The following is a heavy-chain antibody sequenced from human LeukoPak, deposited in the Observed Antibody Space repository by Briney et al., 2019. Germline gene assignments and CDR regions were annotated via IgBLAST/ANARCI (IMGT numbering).Heavy chain of an antibody. CDR3: ARVFGELSSLDY. V-gene: IGHV3-48*04. CDR2: ISSSGSTI. D-gene: IGHD3-10*02. J-gene: IGHJ4*02. Sequence: GGSLRLSCAASGFTFSSYWMSWVRQAPGKGLEWVSYISSSGSTIYYADSVKGRFTISRDNAKNSLYLQMNSLRAEDTAVYYCARVFGELSSLDYWGQGTLVTVSS. CDR1: GFTFSSYW.